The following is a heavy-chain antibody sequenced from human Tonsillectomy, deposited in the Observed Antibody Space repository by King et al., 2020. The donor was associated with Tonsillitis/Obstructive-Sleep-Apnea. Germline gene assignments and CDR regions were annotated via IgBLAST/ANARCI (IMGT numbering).Heavy chain of an antibody. Sequence: VQLVESGGGLVQPGGSLRLSCAASGFTFSSYAMSWVRQAPGKGLEWVSAISGSGGSTYYADSVKGRFTISRDNSKNTLYLQMNSLRAEDTAVYYCAKDRGIVGATSSEYCQHCGQGTLVTVSS. V-gene: IGHV3-23*04. CDR2: ISGSGGST. D-gene: IGHD1-26*01. J-gene: IGHJ1*01. CDR3: AKDRGIVGATSSEYCQH. CDR1: GFTFSSYA.